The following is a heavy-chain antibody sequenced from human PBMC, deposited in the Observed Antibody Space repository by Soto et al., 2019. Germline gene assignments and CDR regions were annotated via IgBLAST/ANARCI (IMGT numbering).Heavy chain of an antibody. V-gene: IGHV4-30-4*01. D-gene: IGHD6-6*01. CDR2: IYYSGST. Sequence: SETLSLTCTVSGGSISSGDYYWSWIRQPPGKGLEWIGYIYYSGSTYYNPSLKSRVTISVDTSKNQFSPKLSSVTAADTAVYYCARDSRKGIAARTPFDYWGQGTLVTVSS. J-gene: IGHJ4*02. CDR1: GGSISSGDYY. CDR3: ARDSRKGIAARTPFDY.